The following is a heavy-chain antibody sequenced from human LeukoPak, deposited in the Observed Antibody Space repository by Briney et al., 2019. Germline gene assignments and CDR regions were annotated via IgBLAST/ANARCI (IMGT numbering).Heavy chain of an antibody. V-gene: IGHV3-11*03. CDR3: GTIAAAENY. CDR2: IDIISTYT. D-gene: IGHD6-25*01. CDR1: GFTFSDYY. J-gene: IGHJ4*02. Sequence: GGSLRLSCVASGFTFSDYYMSWIRQAPGKGREWVSYIDIISTYTNYADSVKGRLTISRDNAKNSLYLQMNSLRAEDTDVYYCGTIAAAENYWGQGTLVTVSS.